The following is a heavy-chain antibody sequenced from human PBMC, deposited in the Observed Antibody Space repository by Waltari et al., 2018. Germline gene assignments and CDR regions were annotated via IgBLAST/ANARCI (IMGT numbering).Heavy chain of an antibody. D-gene: IGHD6-6*01. CDR2: IYWNDDK. V-gene: IGHV2-5*01. J-gene: IGHJ4*02. CDR1: GFSLSTSGVG. Sequence: QITLKESGPTLVTPTQTLTLTCTFSGFSLSTSGVGVGWIRPPPGQALEWLALIYWNDDKRYSPSLKSRLTITKDTSKNQVVLTMTNMDPVDTATYYCAHRQLGYSSSLYFDYWGQGTLVTVSS. CDR3: AHRQLGYSSSLYFDY.